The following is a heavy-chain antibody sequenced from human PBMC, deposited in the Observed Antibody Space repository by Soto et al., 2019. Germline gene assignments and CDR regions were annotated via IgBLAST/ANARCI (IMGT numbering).Heavy chain of an antibody. CDR2: ISWNSGSI. Sequence: EVQLVESGGGLVQPGRSLRLSCAASGFTFDDYAMNWVRQAPGKGLEWVSGISWNSGSIGYADSVKGRFTISRDNAKNSLYLQMNSLRAEDTALYYCAKDAITMVRGVISYYGMDVWGQGTTFTVSS. V-gene: IGHV3-9*01. CDR1: GFTFDDYA. J-gene: IGHJ6*02. D-gene: IGHD3-10*01. CDR3: AKDAITMVRGVISYYGMDV.